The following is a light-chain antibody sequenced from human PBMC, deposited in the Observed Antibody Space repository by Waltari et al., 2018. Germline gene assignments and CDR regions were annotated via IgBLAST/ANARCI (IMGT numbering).Light chain of an antibody. CDR1: KLGDKY. Sequence: SYELTQPHSVSMSPGQTASITCSGDKLGDKYVCWYQEKPGQPPVLVIYQDNKRPSGLPERFSGSNSGNTATLTISGTQALEEADYYGQAWDSSTVIFGGGTKLTVL. V-gene: IGLV3-1*01. J-gene: IGLJ2*01. CDR2: QDN. CDR3: QAWDSSTVI.